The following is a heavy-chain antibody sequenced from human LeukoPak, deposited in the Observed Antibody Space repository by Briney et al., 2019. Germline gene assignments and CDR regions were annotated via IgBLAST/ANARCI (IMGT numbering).Heavy chain of an antibody. CDR1: GFTFSSYA. CDR3: AKVFYPAAGTGRVDFPFDY. CDR2: ISGSGGST. J-gene: IGHJ4*02. V-gene: IGHV3-23*01. D-gene: IGHD6-13*01. Sequence: HPGGSLRLSCAASGFTFSSYAMSWVRQAPGKGLEWVSAISGSGGSTYYADSVKGGFTIAGDNSKKTLYLQMDSLRAEDTDVYYCAKVFYPAAGTGRVDFPFDYWGQGTLVTVSS.